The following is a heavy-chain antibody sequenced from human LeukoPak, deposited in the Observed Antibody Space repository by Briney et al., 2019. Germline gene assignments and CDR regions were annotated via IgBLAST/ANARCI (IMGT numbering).Heavy chain of an antibody. CDR1: GYTFTGYY. CDR2: INPNSGGT. D-gene: IGHD2-15*01. J-gene: IGHJ1*01. V-gene: IGHV1-2*02. Sequence: ASVTVSCKASGYTFTGYYMHWVRQAPGQGLEWMGWINPNSGGTNYAQKFQGGVTMTRDTSISTAYMELSRLRSDDTAVYYCARSDCSGGSCYLLYWGQGTLVTVSS. CDR3: ARSDCSGGSCYLLY.